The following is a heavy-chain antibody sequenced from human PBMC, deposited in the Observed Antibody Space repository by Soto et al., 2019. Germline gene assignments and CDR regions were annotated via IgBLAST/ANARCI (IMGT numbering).Heavy chain of an antibody. Sequence: QGQRVQSGAEVKRPGSSVKVSCKASGGAFNNYSIYWVRQAPGQGLEGLGTTVPVLPSVYYDPRFQGRLTITADGSTDTVYMVLTSLKYEDTAVYYCAREMPSTAAAYFYYGHSVLGQVTSVTVSS. CDR1: GGAFNNYS. J-gene: IGHJ6*02. V-gene: IGHV1-69*18. D-gene: IGHD6-13*01. CDR2: TVPVLPSV. CDR3: AREMPSTAAAYFYYGHSV.